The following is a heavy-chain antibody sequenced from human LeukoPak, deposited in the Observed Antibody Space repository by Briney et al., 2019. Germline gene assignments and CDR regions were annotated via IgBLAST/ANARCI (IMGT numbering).Heavy chain of an antibody. J-gene: IGHJ3*02. CDR1: GFTLSGFG. Sequence: GGTLRLSCAASGFTLSGFGRVWVRQAPGKGLEWVTLMWYDGRNKYYADSVKGRFTISRDNSKNTVYLQMNSLRGEDTAVYYCARVGDMESFDIWGQGTRVTVSS. V-gene: IGHV3-33*01. CDR3: ARVGDMESFDI. CDR2: MWYDGRNK. D-gene: IGHD3-16*01.